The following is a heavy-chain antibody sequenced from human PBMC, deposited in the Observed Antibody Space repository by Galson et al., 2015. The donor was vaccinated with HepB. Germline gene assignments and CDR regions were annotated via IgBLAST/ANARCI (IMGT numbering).Heavy chain of an antibody. CDR1: GFTFSSYG. CDR3: AKAGPVSAVAGTRYYYGMDV. V-gene: IGHV3-30*18. Sequence: SLRLSCAAFGFTFSSYGMHWVRQAPGKGLEWVAVISYDGSNKYYADSVKGRFTISRDNSKNTLYLQMNSLRAEDTAVYYCAKAGPVSAVAGTRYYYGMDVWGQGTTVTVSS. J-gene: IGHJ6*02. D-gene: IGHD6-19*01. CDR2: ISYDGSNK.